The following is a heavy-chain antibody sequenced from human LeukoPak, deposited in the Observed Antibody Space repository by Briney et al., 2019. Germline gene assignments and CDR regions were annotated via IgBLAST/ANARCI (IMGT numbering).Heavy chain of an antibody. V-gene: IGHV3-53*04. Sequence: PGGSRRLSCAASGFIISSSYMNWVRQAPGEGLEWVSVLYSGGNAYYADSVRGRFTISRHNSNNTLYLQMNSLRAEDTAVYYCARESGSGGWGGFDYWGQGILVTVSS. D-gene: IGHD6-19*01. CDR2: LYSGGNA. CDR3: ARESGSGGWGGFDY. CDR1: GFIISSSY. J-gene: IGHJ4*02.